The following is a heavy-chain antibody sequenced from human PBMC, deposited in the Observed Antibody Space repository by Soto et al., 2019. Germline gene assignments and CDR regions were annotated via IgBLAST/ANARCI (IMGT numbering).Heavy chain of an antibody. V-gene: IGHV4-39*01. Sequence: SETLSLTCTVSGGSISSSSYYWGWIRQPPGKGLEWIGSIYYSGSTYYNPSLKSRVTISVDTSKNQFSLKLSSVTAADTAVYYCARQVDTELRRGFDYWGQGTLVTVSS. CDR1: GGSISSSSYY. J-gene: IGHJ4*02. CDR2: IYYSGST. CDR3: ARQVDTELRRGFDY. D-gene: IGHD1-7*01.